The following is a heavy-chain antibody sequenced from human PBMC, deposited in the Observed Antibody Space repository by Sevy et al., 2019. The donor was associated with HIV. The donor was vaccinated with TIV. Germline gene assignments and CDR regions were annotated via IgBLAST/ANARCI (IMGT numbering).Heavy chain of an antibody. D-gene: IGHD3-22*01. V-gene: IGHV3-21*01. CDR1: GFTFSNYN. CDR3: ARDRRTLNYYASSGYNYYFDY. Sequence: GSLRLSCAASGFTFSNYNMNRVRQAPGKGLEWVSSITSSSDYIYDADSVKGRFTISRDNAKNSLYLQMNSLRAEDTAVYYCARDRRTLNYYASSGYNYYFDYWGQGTLVTVSS. J-gene: IGHJ4*02. CDR2: ITSSSDYI.